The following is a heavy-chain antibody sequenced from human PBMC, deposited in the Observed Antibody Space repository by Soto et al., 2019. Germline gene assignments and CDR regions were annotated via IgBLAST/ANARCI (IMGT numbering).Heavy chain of an antibody. CDR1: GFTFSSYA. Sequence: GGSLRLSCAASGFTFSSYAMSWVRQAPGKGLEWVGRIKSKTDGGTTDYAAPVKGRFTISRDDSKNTLYLQMNSLRAEDTALYYCAKDIGYSGYDSQFDYWGQGTLVTVSS. CDR2: IKSKTDGGTT. J-gene: IGHJ4*02. V-gene: IGHV3-15*05. CDR3: AKDIGYSGYDSQFDY. D-gene: IGHD5-12*01.